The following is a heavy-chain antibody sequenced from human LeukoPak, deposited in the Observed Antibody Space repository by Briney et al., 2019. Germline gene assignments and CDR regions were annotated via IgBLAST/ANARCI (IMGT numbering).Heavy chain of an antibody. D-gene: IGHD3-16*01. CDR3: ARGAGDYDPFDY. CDR1: GFTFSSYA. V-gene: IGHV3-23*01. J-gene: IGHJ4*02. CDR2: ISGSGGST. Sequence: GGSLRLSCAASGFTFSSYAMSWVRQAPGKGLEWVSAISGSGGSTYYADSVKGRFTISRDNAKNSLYLQMNSLRAEDTALYYCARGAGDYDPFDYWGQGTLVTVSS.